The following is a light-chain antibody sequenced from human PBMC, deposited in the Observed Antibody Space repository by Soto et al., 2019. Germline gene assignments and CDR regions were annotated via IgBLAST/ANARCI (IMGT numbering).Light chain of an antibody. CDR1: QSLTMW. J-gene: IGKJ1*01. V-gene: IGKV1-5*03. CDR2: KTS. Sequence: DIHMTQSPSTLSASVGDRVTITCRASQSLTMWLDWYQQQPGKHTNLLIYKTSSFESGVPSRFSGSGSGTEFTLTISSRQPDDFATYYCQHSGNYSRTFGQGTKVEVK. CDR3: QHSGNYSRT.